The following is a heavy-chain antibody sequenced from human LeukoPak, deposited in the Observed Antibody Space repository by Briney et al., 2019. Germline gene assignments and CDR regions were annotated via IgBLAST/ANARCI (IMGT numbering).Heavy chain of an antibody. V-gene: IGHV3-21*01. CDR3: VRADAKKTAMVDY. J-gene: IGHJ4*02. CDR2: ISGSSSYI. D-gene: IGHD5-18*01. CDR1: GFTFISYS. Sequence: GGSLRLSCAASGFTFISYSMNWVRQAPGKGLEWVSAISGSSSYIYYANSVKGRFTISRDNAKNSRYLKMNSLRAEDTAVYYCVRADAKKTAMVDYWGRGTLVAVSS.